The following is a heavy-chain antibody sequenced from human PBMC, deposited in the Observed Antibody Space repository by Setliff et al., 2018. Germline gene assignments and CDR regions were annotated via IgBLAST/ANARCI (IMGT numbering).Heavy chain of an antibody. J-gene: IGHJ6*03. CDR2: IYSRGST. CDR1: GGSINSGSYY. CDR3: ARWTYYGSGSLLKLYYYMDV. D-gene: IGHD3-10*01. V-gene: IGHV4-61*02. Sequence: SETLSLTCTVSGGSINSGSYYWSWIRQPAGKGLEWIGRIYSRGSTNYNPSLKSRVTVSLDASKNQLSLKLSSVTAADTAVYYCARWTYYGSGSLLKLYYYMDVWGKGTTVTVSS.